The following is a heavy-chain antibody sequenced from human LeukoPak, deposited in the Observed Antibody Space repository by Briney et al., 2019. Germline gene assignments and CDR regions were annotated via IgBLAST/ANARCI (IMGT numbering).Heavy chain of an antibody. D-gene: IGHD2-15*01. CDR2: IYYSVTT. CDR3: ARVSSSDPGQGGYYYYGMDV. Sequence: PSETLSLTCTVSGGSISSGGYYWSWLRQHPGRGLEWIGYIYYSVTTYYNPSLKSRVTISVDTSKNQFSLKLSSVTAADTAVYYCARVSSSDPGQGGYYYYGMDVWGQGTTVTVSS. CDR1: GGSISSGGYY. V-gene: IGHV4-31*03. J-gene: IGHJ6*02.